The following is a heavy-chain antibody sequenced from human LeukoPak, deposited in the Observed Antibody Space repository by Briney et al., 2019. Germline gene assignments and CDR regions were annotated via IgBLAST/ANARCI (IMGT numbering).Heavy chain of an antibody. V-gene: IGHV4-59*01. D-gene: IGHD2-15*01. CDR3: ARDHPGSGPRRFDY. J-gene: IGHJ4*02. CDR2: IHYSGST. Sequence: PSETLSLTCTVSGGSISSYYWNWIRQPPGKGLEWLGYIHYSGSTKYNPSLESRVTISLDTAKNQFSLKLSSVTAADTAVYYCARDHPGSGPRRFDYWGQGTLVTVSS. CDR1: GGSISSYY.